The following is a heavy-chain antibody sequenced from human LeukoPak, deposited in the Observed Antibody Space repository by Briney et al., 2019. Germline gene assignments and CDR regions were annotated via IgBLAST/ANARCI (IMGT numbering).Heavy chain of an antibody. J-gene: IGHJ4*02. Sequence: GGSLRLSCAASGFSFSGYEMNWVRQAPGKGLEWVSYSSSSGSTIYYADSVKGRFTISRDNAKNSLYLQMNSLRAEDTDVYYCERNGGSGWYGYWGQGTLVTVSS. D-gene: IGHD6-19*01. CDR1: GFSFSGYE. CDR3: ERNGGSGWYGY. CDR2: SSSSGSTI. V-gene: IGHV3-48*03.